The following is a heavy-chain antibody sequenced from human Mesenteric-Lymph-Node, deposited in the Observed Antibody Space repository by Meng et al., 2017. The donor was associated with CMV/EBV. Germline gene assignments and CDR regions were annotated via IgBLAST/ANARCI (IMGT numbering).Heavy chain of an antibody. D-gene: IGHD3-3*01. J-gene: IGHJ4*02. CDR1: GDTFTGYY. Sequence: ASVKVSCKASGDTFTGYYMHWVRQAPGQGLEWMGWINPNSGGTNYAQKFQGRVTMTRDTSISTAYMELSRLRSDDTAVYYCASIDFWSGYYPWVTDYWGQGTLVTVSS. CDR3: ASIDFWSGYYPWVTDY. CDR2: INPNSGGT. V-gene: IGHV1-2*02.